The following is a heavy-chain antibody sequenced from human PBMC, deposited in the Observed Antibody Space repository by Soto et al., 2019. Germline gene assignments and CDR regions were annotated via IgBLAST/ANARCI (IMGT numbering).Heavy chain of an antibody. CDR2: INPNSGGT. CDR3: ASSLITGVYYYYGMDV. Sequence: ASVKVSCKASGYTFTGYYMHWVRQAPGQGLEWMGWINPNSGGTNYAQKFQGWVTMTRDTSISTAYMELSRLRFDDTAVYYCASSLITGVYYYYGMDVWGQGTTVTVSS. CDR1: GYTFTGYY. D-gene: IGHD2-8*01. J-gene: IGHJ6*02. V-gene: IGHV1-2*04.